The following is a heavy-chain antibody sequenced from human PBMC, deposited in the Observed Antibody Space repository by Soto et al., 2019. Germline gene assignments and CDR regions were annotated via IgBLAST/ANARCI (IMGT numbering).Heavy chain of an antibody. CDR3: ASDLSGRADV. CDR2: MNEDGGTT. CDR1: GFTFSSYW. V-gene: IGHV3-74*02. Sequence: EVQLVESGGGLVRPGGSLRLSCAASGFTFSSYWMHWVRQAPGKGLVWVSRMNEDGGTTDYADSVKGRFTISRDNAKNTLYLQMNRLRGEDTAVYYCASDLSGRADVWGQGTTVTVSS. D-gene: IGHD3-10*01. J-gene: IGHJ6*02.